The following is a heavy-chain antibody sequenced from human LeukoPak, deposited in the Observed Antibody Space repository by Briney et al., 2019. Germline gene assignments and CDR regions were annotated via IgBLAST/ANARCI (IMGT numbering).Heavy chain of an antibody. J-gene: IGHJ5*02. CDR1: GGSISSYY. CDR2: IYYSGST. V-gene: IGHV4-59*01. CDR3: ARADCSSTSRYFALVWFDP. D-gene: IGHD2-2*01. Sequence: LETLSLTCTVSGGSISSYYWSWIRQPPGKGLEWIGYIYYSGSTNYNPSLKSRVTISVDTSKNQFSLKLSSVTAADTAVYYCARADCSSTSRYFALVWFDPWGQGTLVTVSS.